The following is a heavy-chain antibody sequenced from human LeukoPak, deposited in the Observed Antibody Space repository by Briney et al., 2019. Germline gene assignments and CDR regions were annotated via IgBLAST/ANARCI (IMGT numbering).Heavy chain of an antibody. V-gene: IGHV4-61*01. CDR1: GGSVSSGNYY. Sequence: SETLSLTYTVSGGSVSSGNYYWSWIRQPPGKGLEWIGYISYSGSTKYNPSLKSRVTISVDTSKNQFSLKLNSVTAADTAVYYCARGRDGYKSAFDIWGQGTMVTVSS. D-gene: IGHD5-24*01. CDR3: ARGRDGYKSAFDI. J-gene: IGHJ3*02. CDR2: ISYSGST.